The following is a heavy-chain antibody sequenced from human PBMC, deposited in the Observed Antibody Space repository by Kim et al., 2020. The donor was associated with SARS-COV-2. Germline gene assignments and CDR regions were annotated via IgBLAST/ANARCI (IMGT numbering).Heavy chain of an antibody. J-gene: IGHJ4*02. D-gene: IGHD2-8*01. V-gene: IGHV4-34*01. Sequence: SETLSLTCAVYGGSFSGYYWSWIRQPPGKGLEWIGEINHSGSTNYNPSLKSRVTISVDTSKNQFSLKLSSVTAADTAVYYCARANRMGFDYWGQGTLVTVSS. CDR1: GGSFSGYY. CDR2: INHSGST. CDR3: ARANRMGFDY.